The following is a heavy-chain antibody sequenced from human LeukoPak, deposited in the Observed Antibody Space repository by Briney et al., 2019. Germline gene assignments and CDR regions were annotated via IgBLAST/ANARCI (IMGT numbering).Heavy chain of an antibody. CDR2: LFSNNEK. CDR3: ARMATVPGPADY. V-gene: IGHV2-26*01. CDR1: GFSLSNARMG. Sequence: SGPVLVKPTETLTLTCTVSGFSLSNARMGMSWIRQPPGKALEWMAHLFSNNEKSYHTSLKSRLTTSKDTSKSQVVLTMTNMDPVDTATYYCARMATVPGPADYWGQGTLVTVSS. J-gene: IGHJ4*02. D-gene: IGHD4-11*01.